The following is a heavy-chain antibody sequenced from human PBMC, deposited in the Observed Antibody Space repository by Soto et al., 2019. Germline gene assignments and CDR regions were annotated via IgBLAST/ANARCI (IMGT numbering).Heavy chain of an antibody. CDR1: GGSISSGGYY. V-gene: IGHV4-31*02. CDR2: IYYSGST. D-gene: IGHD2-2*01. Sequence: SETLSLTXTVSGGSISSGGYYWSWIRQHPGKGLEWIGYIYYSGSTYYNPSLKSRVTISVDTSKNQFSLKLSSVTAADTAVYYCARDCSSTSLKDRGSWFDPWGQGTLVTVSS. J-gene: IGHJ5*02. CDR3: ARDCSSTSLKDRGSWFDP.